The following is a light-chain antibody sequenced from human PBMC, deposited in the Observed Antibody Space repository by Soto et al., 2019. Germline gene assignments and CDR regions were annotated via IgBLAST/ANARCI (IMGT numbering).Light chain of an antibody. CDR1: SSDVGGYNY. V-gene: IGLV2-14*01. CDR2: DVT. J-gene: IGLJ2*01. Sequence: QSALTQPASVSGSPGQSLTISCTGTSSDVGGYNYVSWYQQHPGKAPKLMIYDVTNRPSGVSTRFSGSKSGNTASLTISGLQAEDEADYYCSSYTSSNTLVFGGGTQLTVL. CDR3: SSYTSSNTLV.